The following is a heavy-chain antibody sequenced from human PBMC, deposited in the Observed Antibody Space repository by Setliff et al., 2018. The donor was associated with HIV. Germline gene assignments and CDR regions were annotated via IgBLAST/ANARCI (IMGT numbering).Heavy chain of an antibody. CDR1: GYTLTELS. V-gene: IGHV1-24*01. CDR3: ATARSKVRLGELSLFDY. CDR2: FDPEDGET. Sequence: ASVKVSCKVSGYTLTELSMHWVRQAPGKGLEWMGGFDPEDGETIYAQKFQGRVTMTEDTSADTAYMELSSLRSEDTAVYYCATARSKVRLGELSLFDYWGQGTLVTVS. D-gene: IGHD3-16*02. J-gene: IGHJ4*02.